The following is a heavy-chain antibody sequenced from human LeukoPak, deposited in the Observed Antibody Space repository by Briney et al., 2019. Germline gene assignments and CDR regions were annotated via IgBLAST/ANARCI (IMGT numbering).Heavy chain of an antibody. J-gene: IGHJ4*02. CDR1: GFTFSYAW. CDR3: TTFDYDILTDDGSFDS. V-gene: IGHV3-15*01. Sequence: TGGSLRLSCSASGFTFSYAWVRWVRPPPGKGLEWGGRMKSKTDGGTTDYAAPVKGRFTISRDDSKNTLFLQMSGLRTEDTAVYFCTTFDYDILTDDGSFDSWGQGTLVTVSS. D-gene: IGHD3-9*01. CDR2: MKSKTDGGTT.